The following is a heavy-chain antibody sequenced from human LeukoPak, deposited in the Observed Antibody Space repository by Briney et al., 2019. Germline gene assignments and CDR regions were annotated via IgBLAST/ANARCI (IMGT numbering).Heavy chain of an antibody. CDR1: GFTFSSYA. CDR3: ARGTRYFDQTFDP. V-gene: IGHV3-30*04. D-gene: IGHD3-9*01. CDR2: ISYDGSNK. Sequence: GGSLRLSCAASGFTFSSYAMPWVRQAPGKGLEWVAVISYDGSNKYYADSVKGRFTISRDNSKNTLYLQMNSLRAEDTAVYYCARGTRYFDQTFDPWGQGTLVTVSS. J-gene: IGHJ5*02.